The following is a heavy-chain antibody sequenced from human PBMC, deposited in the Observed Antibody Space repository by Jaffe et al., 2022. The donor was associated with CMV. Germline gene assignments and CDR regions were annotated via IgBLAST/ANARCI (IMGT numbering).Heavy chain of an antibody. CDR3: ARDRYRDYDSSGYSYWFDP. J-gene: IGHJ5*02. Sequence: EVQLVESGGALVKPGGSLRLSCAASGFTFSSYCMNWVRQAPGKGLEWVSSISSSSRYIYYADSLKGRFTISRDNAKNSLYLQMNSLRAEDTAVYYCARDRYRDYDSSGYSYWFDPWGQGTLVTVSS. CDR2: ISSSSRYI. CDR1: GFTFSSYC. D-gene: IGHD3-22*01. V-gene: IGHV3-21*01.